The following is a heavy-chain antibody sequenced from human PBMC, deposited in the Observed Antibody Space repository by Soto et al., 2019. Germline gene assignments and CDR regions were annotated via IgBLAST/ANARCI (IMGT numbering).Heavy chain of an antibody. V-gene: IGHV4-31*11. J-gene: IGHJ4*02. CDR1: GGSINSGGYY. CDR2: IYSSGKT. D-gene: IGHD4-17*01. Sequence: SETLSLTCAVSGGSINSGGYYWSWIRQHPGKGLEWIGYIYSSGKTYYHPSLKSRLTISIDTSKNQFSLKLSSVTAADTAVYYCARDVYGDYLGYFDSWGQGMLVTVSS. CDR3: ARDVYGDYLGYFDS.